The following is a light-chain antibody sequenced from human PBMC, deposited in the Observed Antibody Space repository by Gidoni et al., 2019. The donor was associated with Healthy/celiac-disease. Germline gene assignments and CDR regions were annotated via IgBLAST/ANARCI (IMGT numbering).Light chain of an antibody. CDR3: QQYNSYWT. V-gene: IGKV1-5*01. CDR1: QSISSG. Sequence: DIQMNQSPSTLSASVGDRVTSTCRASQSISSGLAWYQKKPENAPKLLIYDASSLESGVPSRFSGSGSGTEFTLTISSLQPDDFATYSCQQYNSYWTFGQGTKVEIK. J-gene: IGKJ1*01. CDR2: DAS.